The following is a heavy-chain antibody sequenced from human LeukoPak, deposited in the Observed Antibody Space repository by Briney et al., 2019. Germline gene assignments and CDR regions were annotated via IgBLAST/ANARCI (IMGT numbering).Heavy chain of an antibody. Sequence: GGSLRLSRAASGSTSRSYATSWVRHAPGKRLEWVSAISSSGGSTYYADSVKGRFTISRDNSKNTLYLQMNSLRAEDTAVYYCAKAGAVATMPPTYWGQGTLVTVSS. CDR2: ISSSGGST. D-gene: IGHD5-12*01. CDR3: AKAGAVATMPPTY. V-gene: IGHV3-23*01. J-gene: IGHJ4*02. CDR1: GSTSRSYA.